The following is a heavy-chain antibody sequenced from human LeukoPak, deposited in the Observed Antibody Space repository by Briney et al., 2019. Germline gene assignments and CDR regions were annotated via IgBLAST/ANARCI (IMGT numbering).Heavy chain of an antibody. V-gene: IGHV3-30*18. CDR1: GFTFSSYG. Sequence: PGGSLRLSCAASGFTFSSYGMHWVRQAPGKGLEWVAVISYDGSNKYYAGSVKGRFTISRDNSKKTLYLQMNSLIAEDTAVYYCAKDRGIAAADTSYYYGMDVWGQGTTVTVSS. CDR2: ISYDGSNK. CDR3: AKDRGIAAADTSYYYGMDV. J-gene: IGHJ6*02. D-gene: IGHD6-13*01.